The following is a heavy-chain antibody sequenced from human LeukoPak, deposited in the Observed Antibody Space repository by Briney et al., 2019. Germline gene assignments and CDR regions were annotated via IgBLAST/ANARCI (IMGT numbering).Heavy chain of an antibody. CDR2: IYYSGST. D-gene: IGHD3-10*01. J-gene: IGHJ5*02. CDR3: ARIIYYGSGSYYWFDP. CDR1: GGSISSYY. V-gene: IGHV4-59*06. Sequence: SETLSLTCTVSGGSISSYYWSWIRQPPGKGLEWIGYIYYSGSTYYNPSLKSRVTISVDTSKNQFSLKLSSVTAADTAVYYCARIIYYGSGSYYWFDPWGQGTLVTVSS.